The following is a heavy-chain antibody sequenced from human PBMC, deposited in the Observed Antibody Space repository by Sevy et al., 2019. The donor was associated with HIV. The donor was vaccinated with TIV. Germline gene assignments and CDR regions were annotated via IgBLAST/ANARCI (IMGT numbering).Heavy chain of an antibody. Sequence: GGSLRLSCAASGFTFRSYSMNWVRQAPGRGLEWVSSITSSSSFIFYADSVKGRFTISRDNAKNSLFLQMNSLRAEDTAVYYCARPTSGLSEYEPLDNARFYGMDVWGQGTTATVSS. D-gene: IGHD1-20*01. V-gene: IGHV3-21*01. J-gene: IGHJ6*02. CDR3: ARPTSGLSEYEPLDNARFYGMDV. CDR1: GFTFRSYS. CDR2: ITSSSSFI.